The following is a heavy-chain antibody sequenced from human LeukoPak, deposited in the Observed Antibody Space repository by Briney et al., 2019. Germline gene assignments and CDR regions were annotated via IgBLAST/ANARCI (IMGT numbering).Heavy chain of an antibody. V-gene: IGHV3-23*01. CDR1: GFTFTSDA. J-gene: IGHJ4*02. CDR2: ISGGGGST. CDR3: AKGGKWDVTPFDY. Sequence: GGSLRLSCVASGFTFTSDAMNWVRQAPGKGLEWVSTISGGGGSTYYADSVKGRFTISRDNSKNTLYLQVDSLRAEDTAVYYCAKGGKWDVTPFDYWGQGTLVTVSS. D-gene: IGHD1-26*01.